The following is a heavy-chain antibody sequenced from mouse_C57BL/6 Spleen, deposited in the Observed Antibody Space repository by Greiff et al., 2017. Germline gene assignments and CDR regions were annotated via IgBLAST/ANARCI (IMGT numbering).Heavy chain of an antibody. V-gene: IGHV1-64*01. Sequence: QVQLQQPGAELVKPGASVKLSCKASGYTFTSYWMHWVKQRPGQGLEWIGVIYPNSGSTNYNEKFKGKATLTVDKSSSTAYMQLSSLTSEDSAVYSCASHDDYVGFGGRGQGTTLTAAS. D-gene: IGHD2-4*01. J-gene: IGHJ2*01. CDR2: IYPNSGST. CDR3: ASHDDYVGFGG. CDR1: GYTFTSYW.